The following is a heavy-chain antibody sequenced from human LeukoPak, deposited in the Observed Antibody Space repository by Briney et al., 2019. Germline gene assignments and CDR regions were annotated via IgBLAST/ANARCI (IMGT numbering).Heavy chain of an antibody. CDR3: ARTSDFWSGYHDY. V-gene: IGHV4-34*01. J-gene: IGHJ4*02. CDR1: GGSFSGYY. Sequence: SETLSLTCAVYGGSFSGYYWSWIRQPPGKGLEWIGEINYSGSTNYNPSLKSRVTISVDTSKNQFSLKLSSVTAADTAVYYCARTSDFWSGYHDYWGQGTLVTVSS. D-gene: IGHD3-3*01. CDR2: INYSGST.